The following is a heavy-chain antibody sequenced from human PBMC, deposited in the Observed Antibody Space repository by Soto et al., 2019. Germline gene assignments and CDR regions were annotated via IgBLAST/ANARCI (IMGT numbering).Heavy chain of an antibody. CDR3: ARDQGSSDTYYYYYMDV. Sequence: QVQLVQSGAEVKKPGASVKVSCKASGYTFTSYAMHWVRQAPGQRLEWMGWINAGNGNTKYSQKFQGRVTITRDTSASTAYMELSSLRSEDTAVYYCARDQGSSDTYYYYYMDVWGKGTTVTVSS. CDR1: GYTFTSYA. CDR2: INAGNGNT. D-gene: IGHD2-2*01. J-gene: IGHJ6*03. V-gene: IGHV1-3*01.